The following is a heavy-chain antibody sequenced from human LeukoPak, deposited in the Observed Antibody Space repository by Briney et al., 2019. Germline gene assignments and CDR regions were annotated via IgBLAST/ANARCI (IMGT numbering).Heavy chain of an antibody. J-gene: IGHJ4*02. CDR2: ISSRGRTI. D-gene: IGHD5-12*01. Sequence: GGSLRLSCAASGFTFSSYEMNWVRQAPGKGLEWISYISSRGRTIYYADSVKGRFTISRDNAQNSLYLQMNSLRADDTAVYYCARHSGYDFAFDYWGQGTLVTVSS. CDR1: GFTFSSYE. CDR3: ARHSGYDFAFDY. V-gene: IGHV3-48*03.